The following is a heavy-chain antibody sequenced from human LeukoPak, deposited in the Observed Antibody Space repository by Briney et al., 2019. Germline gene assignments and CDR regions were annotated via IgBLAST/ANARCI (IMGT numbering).Heavy chain of an antibody. V-gene: IGHV4-34*01. CDR1: GGSFSGYY. CDR3: ARGPQDY. CDR2: INHSGST. Sequence: KPSETLSLTCAVYGGSFSGYYWSWIRQPPGKGLEWIGEINHSGSTNYNPSLKSRVTISVDTSKNQFSLKLSSVTAADTAVYYCARGPQDYWGQGTLVTVSS. J-gene: IGHJ4*02.